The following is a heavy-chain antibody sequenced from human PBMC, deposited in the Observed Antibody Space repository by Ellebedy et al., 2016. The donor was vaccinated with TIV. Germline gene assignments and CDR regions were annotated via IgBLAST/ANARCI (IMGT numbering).Heavy chain of an antibody. J-gene: IGHJ4*02. CDR3: ARDLGNLGGLQWLAFDY. Sequence: GGSLRLSXAASGFTFGTNAMSWVRQAPGKGLEWVSSISGSGSATNYADSVKGRFTISRDNSEKTLYLQINSLRAEDTAVYYCARDLGNLGGLQWLAFDYWGQGTLVTVSS. D-gene: IGHD6-19*01. V-gene: IGHV3-23*01. CDR2: ISGSGSAT. CDR1: GFTFGTNA.